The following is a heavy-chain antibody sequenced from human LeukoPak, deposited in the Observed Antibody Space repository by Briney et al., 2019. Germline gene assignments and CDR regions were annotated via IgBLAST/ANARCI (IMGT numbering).Heavy chain of an antibody. Sequence: SETLSLTCTVSGYSISSGYYWGWIRQPPGKGLEWIGYIYYSGSTNYNPSLKSRVTISVDTSKNQFSLKLSSVTAADTAVYYCARFLESYNWFDPWGQGTLVTVSS. J-gene: IGHJ5*02. CDR1: GYSISSGYY. CDR2: IYYSGST. CDR3: ARFLESYNWFDP. D-gene: IGHD3-3*01. V-gene: IGHV4-61*01.